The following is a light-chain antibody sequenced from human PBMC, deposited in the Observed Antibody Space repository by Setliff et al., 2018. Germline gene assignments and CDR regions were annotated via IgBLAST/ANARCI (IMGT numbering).Light chain of an antibody. CDR3: CSYAGSNNYV. J-gene: IGLJ1*01. CDR2: DVS. CDR1: SSDVGGYNY. Sequence: QSALTQPRSVSGSPGQSVTISCTGTSSDVGGYNYVSWYQQHPGKAPKVMIYDVSKRPSGVPDRFSGSKSGNTASLTISGLQAEDEADYYCCSYAGSNNYVFGTGTKVTVL. V-gene: IGLV2-11*01.